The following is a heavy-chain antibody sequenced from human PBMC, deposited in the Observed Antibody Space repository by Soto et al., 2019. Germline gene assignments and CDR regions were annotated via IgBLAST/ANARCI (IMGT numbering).Heavy chain of an antibody. CDR3: ARGEEWGWRHYFDL. J-gene: IGHJ4*02. CDR1: GFTFGNFA. D-gene: IGHD3-3*01. V-gene: IGHV3-23*01. CDR2: MSSASSTT. Sequence: EVQVIESGGGLVQPGGSLRLSCATSGFTFGNFAMSWVRQAPGRGLEWVSGMSSASSTTYYGDSVKGRFTISRDTSKNTVYLQMNNMRADDTGVYYCARGEEWGWRHYFDLWGQGTPVTVSS.